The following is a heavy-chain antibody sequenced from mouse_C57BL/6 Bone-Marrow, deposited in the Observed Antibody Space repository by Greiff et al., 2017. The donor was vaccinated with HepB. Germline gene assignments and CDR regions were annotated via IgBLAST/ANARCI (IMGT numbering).Heavy chain of an antibody. D-gene: IGHD2-4*01. CDR2: IWRGGST. Sequence: VQLQQSGPGLVQPSQSLSITCTVSGFSLTSYGVHWVRQSPGKGLEWLGVIWRGGSTDYNAAFISRLSITKDNSKSQVFFKMNSLQADDTAIYYCAKSYDYDAFYAMDYWGQGTSVTVSS. J-gene: IGHJ4*01. V-gene: IGHV2-5*01. CDR3: AKSYDYDAFYAMDY. CDR1: GFSLTSYG.